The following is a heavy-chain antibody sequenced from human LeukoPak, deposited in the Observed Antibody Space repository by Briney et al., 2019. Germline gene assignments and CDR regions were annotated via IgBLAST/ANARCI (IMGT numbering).Heavy chain of an antibody. D-gene: IGHD3-3*01. CDR3: ARDGPHYDFWSGYPGAFDI. CDR2: ISAYNGNT. Sequence: ASVKVSCKASGYTFTSYGISWVRQAPGQGLEWMGWISAYNGNTNYAQKLQGRVTMTTDTSTSTAYMELRSLRSDDTAVYYCARDGPHYDFWSGYPGAFDIWGQGTMVTVSS. CDR1: GYTFTSYG. J-gene: IGHJ3*02. V-gene: IGHV1-18*01.